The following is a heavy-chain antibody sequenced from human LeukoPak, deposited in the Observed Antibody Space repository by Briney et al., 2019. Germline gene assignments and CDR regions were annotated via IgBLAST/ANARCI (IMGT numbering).Heavy chain of an antibody. CDR1: GFPFSSYW. CDR2: IKQDGSKK. J-gene: IGHJ4*02. D-gene: IGHD5-24*01. CDR3: TRVGYIDEGIDY. V-gene: IGHV3-7*04. Sequence: GGSLRLSWVASGFPFSSYWMTWVRQAPGKGLEWVANIKQDGSKKSYVDSVKGRFIISRDNAKNSLYLQMNSLRAEDTAIYYCTRVGYIDEGIDYWGQGTLVTVSS.